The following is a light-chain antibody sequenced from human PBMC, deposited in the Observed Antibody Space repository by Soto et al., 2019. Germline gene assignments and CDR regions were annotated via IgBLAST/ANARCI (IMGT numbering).Light chain of an antibody. V-gene: IGKV3-20*01. J-gene: IGKJ1*01. CDR1: ETVSGSS. Sequence: DIVLTQSPGTLSLSPGERATLSCRASETVSGSSLAWYQQKPGQAPRLLIYGASSRATGIPDRFSGSGSGTDFTLTISRLEPEDFAVYYCQQYGSSLTWTFGQGTKVDI. CDR2: GAS. CDR3: QQYGSSLTWT.